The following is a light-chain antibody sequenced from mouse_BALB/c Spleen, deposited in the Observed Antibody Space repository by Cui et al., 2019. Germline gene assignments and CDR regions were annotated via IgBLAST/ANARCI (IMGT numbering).Light chain of an antibody. J-gene: IGKJ2*01. Sequence: QIVLPQSPAPMSASPGEEVTMTCSASSSVSYMYWYQQKPRSSPKPWIYLTSNLASGVPARFSGSGSGTSYSLTISSMEAEDAATYYCQQWSSNPPTFGGGTKLEIK. CDR2: LTS. CDR3: QQWSSNPPT. V-gene: IGKV4-68*01. CDR1: SSVSY.